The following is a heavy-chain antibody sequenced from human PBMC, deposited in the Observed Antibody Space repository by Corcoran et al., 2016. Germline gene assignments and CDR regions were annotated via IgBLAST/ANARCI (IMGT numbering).Heavy chain of an antibody. Sequence: QVQLVQSGAEVKKPGASVKVSCKASGYTFTSYGISWVRQAPGQGLEWMGWISAYNGNTNYAQQLQGRVTMTTDTSTSTAYMELRSLRSDDTAVYYCATVPAARLLWFGELFQEVFDYWGQGTLVTVSS. CDR1: GYTFTSYG. V-gene: IGHV1-18*01. CDR3: ATVPAARLLWFGELFQEVFDY. D-gene: IGHD3-10*01. J-gene: IGHJ4*02. CDR2: ISAYNGNT.